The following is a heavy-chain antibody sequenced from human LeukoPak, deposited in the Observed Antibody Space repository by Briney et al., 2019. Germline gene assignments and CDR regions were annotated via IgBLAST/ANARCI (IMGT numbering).Heavy chain of an antibody. CDR3: ARLFRGKGRVVVVPALNAFDI. D-gene: IGHD2-2*01. CDR2: IYYSGST. J-gene: IGHJ3*02. V-gene: IGHV4-59*12. CDR1: GGSISSYY. Sequence: SETLSLTCTVSGGSISSYYWSWIRQPPGKGLEWIGYIYYSGSTNYNPSLKSRVTISVDTSKNQFSLKLSSVTAADTAVYYCARLFRGKGRVVVVPALNAFDIWGQGTMVTVSS.